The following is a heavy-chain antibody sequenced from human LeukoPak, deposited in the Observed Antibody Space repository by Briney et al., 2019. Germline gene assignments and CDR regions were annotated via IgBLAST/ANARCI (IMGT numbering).Heavy chain of an antibody. J-gene: IGHJ4*02. CDR1: GFTVSSNY. CDR3: ARGPRRLVFDS. V-gene: IGHV3-53*01. Sequence: GGSLSLSCAASGFTVSSNYMTWVRQAPGKGLEWVSVIYSGGSTYYADSVKGRFTISRGTSKNTLYLQMNSLRAEDTAVYYYARGPRRLVFDSWGQGTLVTVSS. D-gene: IGHD6-19*01. CDR2: IYSGGST.